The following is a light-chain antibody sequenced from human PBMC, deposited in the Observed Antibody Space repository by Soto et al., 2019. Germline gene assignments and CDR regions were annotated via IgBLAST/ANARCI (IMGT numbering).Light chain of an antibody. V-gene: IGKV1-27*01. CDR3: QKDNSAPLT. J-gene: IGKJ4*01. Sequence: DVQMTQSPSSLSAFVGDRVTITCRASQGIAPYLAWFQQKPGKVPKLLIYATSTLQSGVPSRFSGSGSGTDFNLTISSLQPEDVGTYYCQKDNSAPLTFGGGTKVEIK. CDR2: ATS. CDR1: QGIAPY.